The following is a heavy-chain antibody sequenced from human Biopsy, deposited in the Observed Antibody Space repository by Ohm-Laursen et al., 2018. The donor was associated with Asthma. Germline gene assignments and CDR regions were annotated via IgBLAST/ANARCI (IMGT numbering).Heavy chain of an antibody. J-gene: IGHJ4*02. CDR1: GFAVSRDH. V-gene: IGHV3-53*01. Sequence: SLRLSCTASGFAVSRDHMFWVRQAPGKGLEWVSVIYSGGTSHTADPVRGRFTISRDYSKSTLYLQMHSLRAEDTAVYYCARGDSSNWSHYYFDYWGQGTLVTVSS. D-gene: IGHD3-22*01. CDR2: IYSGGTS. CDR3: ARGDSSNWSHYYFDY.